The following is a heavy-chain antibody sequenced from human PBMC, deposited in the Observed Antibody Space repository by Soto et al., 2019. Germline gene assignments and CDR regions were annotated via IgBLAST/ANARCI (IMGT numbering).Heavy chain of an antibody. J-gene: IGHJ5*02. CDR3: ASGRAAGGGDWLER. Sequence: SQNLSLTCDISVYGVSSNRAAWNWISQSPSRGLEWLGRTYYRSKWYNDYAVSVRGRITINPDTSKNQFSLQLKYVTPDDTAVYYWASGRAAGGGDWLERLGQGTQVIVSS. D-gene: IGHD6-13*01. V-gene: IGHV6-1*01. CDR1: VYGVSSNRAA. CDR2: TYYRSKWYN.